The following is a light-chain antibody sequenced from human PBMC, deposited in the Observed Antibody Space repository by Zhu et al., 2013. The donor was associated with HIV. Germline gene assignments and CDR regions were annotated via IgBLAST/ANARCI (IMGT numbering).Light chain of an antibody. CDR1: QSVLYSSNNKNA. CDR3: QQYFTLPWT. J-gene: IGKJ1*01. Sequence: DIVMTQSPDSLAVSLGERATINCKSSQSVLYSSNNKNALAWYQQKPGQPPRLLIYWASTREFGVPDRFRGTVSGTNFTLTISDLQAEDLAVYYCQQYFTLPWTFGPGTLVDI. CDR2: WAS. V-gene: IGKV4-1*01.